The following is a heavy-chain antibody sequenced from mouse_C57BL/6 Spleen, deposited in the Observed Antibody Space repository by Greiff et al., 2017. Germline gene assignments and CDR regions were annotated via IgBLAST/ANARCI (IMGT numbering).Heavy chain of an antibody. CDR3: ARGPLYGSSYFPYAMDY. CDR1: GYTFTSYW. J-gene: IGHJ4*01. Sequence: QVQLQQPGAELVKPGASVKLSCKASGYTFTSYWMHWVKQRPGRGLEWIGRIDPNSGGTRYNEKFKSKATLTVDKPSSTAYMQLSSLTSEDSAVYYCARGPLYGSSYFPYAMDYWGQGTSVTVSS. V-gene: IGHV1-72*01. D-gene: IGHD1-1*01. CDR2: IDPNSGGT.